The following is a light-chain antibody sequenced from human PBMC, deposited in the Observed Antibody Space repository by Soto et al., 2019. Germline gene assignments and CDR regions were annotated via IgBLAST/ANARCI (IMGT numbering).Light chain of an antibody. Sequence: QSVLTQPPSASGTPGQRVTISCSGSSSNIGSNTVNWYQQLPGTAPKLLIYSNNQRPSGVPDRFSGSKSGTSASLAISGLQSEDEADYYCAAWDAGLFVFGSGTKVTVL. J-gene: IGLJ1*01. CDR2: SNN. CDR1: SSNIGSNT. CDR3: AAWDAGLFV. V-gene: IGLV1-44*01.